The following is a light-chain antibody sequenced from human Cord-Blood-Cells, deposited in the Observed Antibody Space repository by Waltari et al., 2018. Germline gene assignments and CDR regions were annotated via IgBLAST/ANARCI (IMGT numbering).Light chain of an antibody. V-gene: IGKV3-15*01. Sequence: EIVMTKSPATLSLSPGERATLSCRASQRVSSNLAWYQQKPGQAPRLLIYGASTRATGIPARFSGSGSGTEFTLTISSLQSEDFAVYYCQQYNNWPYTFGQGTKLEIK. CDR1: QRVSSN. J-gene: IGKJ2*01. CDR2: GAS. CDR3: QQYNNWPYT.